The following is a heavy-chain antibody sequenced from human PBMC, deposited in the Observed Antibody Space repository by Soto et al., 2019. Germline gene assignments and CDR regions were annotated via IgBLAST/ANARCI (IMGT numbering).Heavy chain of an antibody. V-gene: IGHV3-48*01. D-gene: IGHD6-19*01. CDR3: VRMSAGLAGAHY. J-gene: IGHJ4*01. CDR1: GVTFSNYN. Sequence: GARRLSCRASGVTFSNYNMNWVRQAPGKGLEWLSYINSRSDTMLYADSVKGRFSISRDNARNSLYLQMNSLGAEDTAVYYCVRMSAGLAGAHYWGPGPLVTLSS. CDR2: INSRSDTM.